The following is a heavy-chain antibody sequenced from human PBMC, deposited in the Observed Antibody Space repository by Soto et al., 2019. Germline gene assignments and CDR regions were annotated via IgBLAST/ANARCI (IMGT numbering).Heavy chain of an antibody. J-gene: IGHJ4*02. CDR1: GFTFSSYA. Sequence: GGSLRLSCAASGFTFSSYAMSWVRQAPGKGLEWVSAISGSGGSTYYADSVKGRFTISRDNSKKPLYLQMNSLRAEDTAVHYCAKPGGIQLWLSYYFDYWGQGTLVTVSS. D-gene: IGHD5-18*01. CDR3: AKPGGIQLWLSYYFDY. CDR2: ISGSGGST. V-gene: IGHV3-23*01.